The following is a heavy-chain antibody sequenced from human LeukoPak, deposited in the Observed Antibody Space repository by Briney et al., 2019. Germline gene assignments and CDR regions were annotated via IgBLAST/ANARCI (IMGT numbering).Heavy chain of an antibody. V-gene: IGHV6-1*01. Sequence: SQTLSLTCAISGDSVSSNSVTGNWIRQSPSRGLEWLGRTYYRSTWYNDYAVSVRGRITVNPDTSKNRFSLHLNSVTPEDTAVYYCARRLTQYDCFDPWGQGILVTVSS. D-gene: IGHD2-2*01. CDR2: TYYRSTWYN. J-gene: IGHJ5*02. CDR3: ARRLTQYDCFDP. CDR1: GDSVSSNSVT.